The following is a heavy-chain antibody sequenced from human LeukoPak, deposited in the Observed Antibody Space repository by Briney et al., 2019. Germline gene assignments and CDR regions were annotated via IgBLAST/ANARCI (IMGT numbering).Heavy chain of an antibody. V-gene: IGHV4-38-2*01. Sequence: PSETLSLTCAVSGYSISRGYYWGWIRQPPGKGLEWIGSIYHSGSTYYNPSLKSRVTISVDTSKNQFSLKLSSVTAADTAVYYCASRDCGGDCYYQIDYWGQGTLVTVSS. CDR2: IYHSGST. CDR1: GYSISRGYY. CDR3: ASRDCGGDCYYQIDY. J-gene: IGHJ4*02. D-gene: IGHD2-21*01.